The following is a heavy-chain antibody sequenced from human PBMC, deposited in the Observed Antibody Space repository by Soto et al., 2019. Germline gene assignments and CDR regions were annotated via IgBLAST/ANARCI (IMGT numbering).Heavy chain of an antibody. Sequence: SVKVSCKASGGTFSSYAISWVRQAPGQGLEWMGGIIPIFGTANYAQKFQGRVTITADESTSTAYMELSSLRSEDTAVYYCARGYYYDSSGYLTNDYWGQGTLVTVSS. D-gene: IGHD3-22*01. J-gene: IGHJ4*02. CDR2: IIPIFGTA. CDR3: ARGYYYDSSGYLTNDY. V-gene: IGHV1-69*13. CDR1: GGTFSSYA.